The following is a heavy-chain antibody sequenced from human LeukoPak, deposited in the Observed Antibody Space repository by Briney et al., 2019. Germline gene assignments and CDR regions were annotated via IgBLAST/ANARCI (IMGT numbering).Heavy chain of an antibody. J-gene: IGHJ4*02. CDR1: GGSISSYY. CDR2: IYYSGST. V-gene: IGHV4-59*01. CDR3: ARDYEGNYFDY. Sequence: SETLSLTCTVPGGSISSYYWSWIRQPPGKGLEWIGYIYYSGSTNSNPSLKSRVTISVDTSKNQFSLELSSVTAADTAVYYCARDYEGNYFDYGGQGTLVTVS. D-gene: IGHD5-12*01.